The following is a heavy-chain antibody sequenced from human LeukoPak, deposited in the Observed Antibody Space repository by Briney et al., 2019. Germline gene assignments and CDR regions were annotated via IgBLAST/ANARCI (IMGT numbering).Heavy chain of an antibody. D-gene: IGHD3-22*01. V-gene: IGHV6-1*01. Sequence: SQTLSLTCAISGDSVFSNSAAWNWIRQSPSRGLEWLGRTYYRSKWYNDYAVSVKSRITINPDTSKNQFSLQLNSVTPEDTAVYYCAREAYYYDSSGPHDAFDIWGQGTMVTVSS. J-gene: IGHJ3*02. CDR3: AREAYYYDSSGPHDAFDI. CDR2: TYYRSKWYN. CDR1: GDSVFSNSAA.